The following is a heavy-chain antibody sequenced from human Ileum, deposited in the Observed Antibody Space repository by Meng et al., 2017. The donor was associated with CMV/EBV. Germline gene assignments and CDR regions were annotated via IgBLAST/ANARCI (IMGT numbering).Heavy chain of an antibody. CDR2: INPDNGGT. J-gene: IGHJ4*02. CDR1: GYTDAGYD. Sequence: SVAHVKKLGLSVKVARQCTGYTDAGYDFHWVRPAPGQGFKWMDWINPDNGGTNFAQTFPGRDTMTSDTSIRTAYMALSRLASDDTAVYFCARSIAAASHPFDSWGQGTLVTVSS. CDR3: ARSIAAASHPFDS. D-gene: IGHD6-13*01. V-gene: IGHV1-2*02.